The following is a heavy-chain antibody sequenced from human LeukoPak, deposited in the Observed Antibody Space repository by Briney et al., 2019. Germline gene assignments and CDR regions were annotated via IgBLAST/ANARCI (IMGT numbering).Heavy chain of an antibody. J-gene: IGHJ5*02. D-gene: IGHD6-19*01. CDR3: TRDPSQWLTRS. V-gene: IGHV4-59*12. CDR2: FHNSGTS. CDR1: DDSISDYY. Sequence: PSVTLSLTCTVSDDSISDYYRGWIRQPPGKGLEWIGYFHNSGTSTYNPSLKSRVTISVDTSKNQFSLKLSSVTAADTAVYYCTRDPSQWLTRSWGQGTLVTVSS.